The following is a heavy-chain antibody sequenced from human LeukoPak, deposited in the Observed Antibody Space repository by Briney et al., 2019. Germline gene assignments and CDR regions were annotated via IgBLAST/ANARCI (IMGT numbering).Heavy chain of an antibody. CDR1: GFTFSSYA. CDR3: AKGSTIRFSRWFDP. D-gene: IGHD3-3*01. CDR2: ISGSGGST. V-gene: IGHV3-23*01. J-gene: IGHJ5*02. Sequence: PGGSLRLSCAASGFTFSSYAMSWVRQAPGKGLEWVSAISGSGGSTYYADSVKGRFTISRDNSKNTLHLQMNSLRAEDTAVYYCAKGSTIRFSRWFDPWGQGTLVTVSS.